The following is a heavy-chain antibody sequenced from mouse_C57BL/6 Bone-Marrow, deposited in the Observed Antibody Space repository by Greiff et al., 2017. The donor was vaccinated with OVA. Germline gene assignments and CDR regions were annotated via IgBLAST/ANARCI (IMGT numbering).Heavy chain of an antibody. CDR2: IYPRDGST. V-gene: IGHV1-78*01. D-gene: IGHD3-2*02. CDR1: GYPFPDHT. CDR3: ARTIRLLAFAY. Sequence: QVQLQQSDAELVKPGASVKISCKVSGYPFPDHTIPWMKQRPEQGLAWIGYIYPRDGSTKYNEKFKGKATLTADKSSSNAYMQLNSLTSEDSAVYFFARTIRLLAFAYWGQGTLVTVSA. J-gene: IGHJ3*01.